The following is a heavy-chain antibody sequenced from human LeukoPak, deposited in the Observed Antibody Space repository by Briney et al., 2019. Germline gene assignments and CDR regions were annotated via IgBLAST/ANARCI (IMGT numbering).Heavy chain of an antibody. Sequence: GGSLRLSCAASGFTFSSYWMHWVRQAPGKGLVWVSRINSDGSSTSYADSVKGRFTISRDNAKNTLYLQMNSLRAEDTAVYYCAGLTNYDFWSGTVDYWGQGTLVTVSS. CDR3: AGLTNYDFWSGTVDY. D-gene: IGHD3-3*01. CDR2: INSDGSST. V-gene: IGHV3-74*01. J-gene: IGHJ4*02. CDR1: GFTFSSYW.